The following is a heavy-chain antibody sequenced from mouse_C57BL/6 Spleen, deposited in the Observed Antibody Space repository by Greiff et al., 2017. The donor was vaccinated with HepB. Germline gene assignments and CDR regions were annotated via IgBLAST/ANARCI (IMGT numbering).Heavy chain of an antibody. CDR2: ISSGGDYI. J-gene: IGHJ3*01. CDR3: TRDRGAYYSNYGFAY. Sequence: EVNVVESGEGLVKPGGSLKLSCAASGFTFSSYAMSWVRQTPEKRLEWVAYISSGGDYIYYADTVKGRFTISRDNARNTLYLQMSSLKSEDTAMYYCTRDRGAYYSNYGFAYWGQGTLVTVSA. V-gene: IGHV5-9-1*02. CDR1: GFTFSSYA. D-gene: IGHD2-5*01.